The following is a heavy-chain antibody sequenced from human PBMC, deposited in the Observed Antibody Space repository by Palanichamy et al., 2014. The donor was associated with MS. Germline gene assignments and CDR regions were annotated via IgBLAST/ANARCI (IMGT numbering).Heavy chain of an antibody. Sequence: QVKLVQSGAEVKKAGSSVKVSCKASGGTFSSYAISRVRQAPGQGLEWMGGIIPIFGRANYAQKFQGRVTITADESTSTAYMELSSLRSEDTAMYYCARDKDMATIRGAFDIWGQGTMVTVSS. CDR1: GGTFSSYA. CDR3: ARDKDMATIRGAFDI. CDR2: IIPIFGRA. V-gene: IGHV1-69*01. J-gene: IGHJ3*02. D-gene: IGHD5-24*01.